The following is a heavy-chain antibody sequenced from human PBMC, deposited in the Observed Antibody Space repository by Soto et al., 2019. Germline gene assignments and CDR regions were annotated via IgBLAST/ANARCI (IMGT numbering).Heavy chain of an antibody. Sequence: SETLSLTCTVSGGSISSSSYYWGWIRQPPGKGLEWIGSIYYSGSTYYNPSLKSRVTISVDTSKNQFSLKLRSVTAADTAVYYCARCFDYYDSSGYPGGWFDPWGQGTLVTVSS. J-gene: IGHJ5*02. CDR2: IYYSGST. V-gene: IGHV4-39*07. D-gene: IGHD3-22*01. CDR1: GGSISSSSYY. CDR3: ARCFDYYDSSGYPGGWFDP.